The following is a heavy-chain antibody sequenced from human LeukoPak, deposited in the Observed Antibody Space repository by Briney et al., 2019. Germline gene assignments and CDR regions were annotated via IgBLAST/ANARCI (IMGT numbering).Heavy chain of an antibody. CDR3: ATLNGPLFEY. D-gene: IGHD2-8*01. CDR2: ISDSAGDT. CDR1: EFTLRSYA. J-gene: IGHJ4*02. Sequence: GGSLRLSCTASEFTLRSYAMSWVRQAPGKGLEYVSAISDSAGDTYYADSVRGRFTISRDNAKNSLYLQMSSLRAEDTAVYYCATLNGPLFEYWGQGTLVTVSS. V-gene: IGHV3-23*01.